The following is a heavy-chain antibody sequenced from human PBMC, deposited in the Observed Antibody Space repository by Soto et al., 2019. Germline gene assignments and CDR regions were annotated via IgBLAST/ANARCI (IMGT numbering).Heavy chain of an antibody. Sequence: KPGGSLRLSCAASGFTFSNAWMSWVRQAPGKGLEWVGRIKSKTDGGTTDYAAPVKGRFTISRDDSKNTLYLQMNSLKAEDTAVYYCTTGPKDLVGAIQPRDYYYYGMDVWGQGTTVTVSS. J-gene: IGHJ6*02. V-gene: IGHV3-15*01. D-gene: IGHD1-26*01. CDR1: GFTFSNAW. CDR2: IKSKTDGGTT. CDR3: TTGPKDLVGAIQPRDYYYYGMDV.